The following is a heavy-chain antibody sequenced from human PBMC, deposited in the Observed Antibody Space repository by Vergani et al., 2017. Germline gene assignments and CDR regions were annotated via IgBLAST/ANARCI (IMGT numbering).Heavy chain of an antibody. J-gene: IGHJ4*02. Sequence: EVQLLESGGNLIQPGGSLRLSCGASGFTFSSYAMTWVRLAPGKGLQLVSAISGSGGNTFYTDSVKGRFTISRDNSKNMLYLQINSLRAEDTAVYYCARLSYDTTPYLQGGYDCWGQGTLVSVSS. CDR1: GFTFSSYA. V-gene: IGHV3-23*01. D-gene: IGHD3-22*01. CDR2: ISGSGGNT. CDR3: ARLSYDTTPYLQGGYDC.